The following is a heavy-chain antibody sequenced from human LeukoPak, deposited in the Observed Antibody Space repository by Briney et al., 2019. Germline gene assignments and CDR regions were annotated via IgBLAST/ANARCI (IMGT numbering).Heavy chain of an antibody. J-gene: IGHJ4*02. CDR1: GYTLTELS. Sequence: GASVKVSCKVSGYTLTELSMHWVRQAPGQGLEWMGIINPSGGSTSYAQKFQGRVTMTRDMSTSTVYMELSSLRSEDTAVYYCARVSRRSARYYDSSGYAYFDYWGQGTLVTVSS. V-gene: IGHV1-46*01. CDR2: INPSGGST. CDR3: ARVSRRSARYYDSSGYAYFDY. D-gene: IGHD3-22*01.